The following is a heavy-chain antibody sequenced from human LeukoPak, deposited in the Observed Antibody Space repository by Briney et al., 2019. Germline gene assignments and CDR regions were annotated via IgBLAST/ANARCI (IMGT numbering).Heavy chain of an antibody. J-gene: IGHJ4*02. CDR2: ISGSGDST. V-gene: IGHV3-23*01. CDR1: GFTFSTYA. Sequence: GGSLRLSCAASGFTFSTYAMSWVRQAPGKGLEWVSGISGSGDSTYYADSVKGRFTISRDNAKNSLYLQMNSLRAEDTAVYYCARVPYYDILTGYSDYRGQGTLVTVSS. CDR3: ARVPYYDILTGYSDY. D-gene: IGHD3-9*01.